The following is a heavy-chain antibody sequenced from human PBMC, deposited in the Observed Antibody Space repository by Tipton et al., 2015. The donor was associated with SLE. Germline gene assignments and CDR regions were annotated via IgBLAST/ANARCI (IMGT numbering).Heavy chain of an antibody. CDR3: ARLRELYYDSSPDAFDI. V-gene: IGHV4-59*11. J-gene: IGHJ3*02. D-gene: IGHD3-22*01. Sequence: GSLRLSCTVSGGSISSHYWSWIRQPPGKGLEWIGYIYYSGSTNYNPSLKSRVTMSVDTSKNQFSLKLSSVTAADTAVYYCARLRELYYDSSPDAFDIWGQGTMVTVSS. CDR1: GGSISSHY. CDR2: IYYSGST.